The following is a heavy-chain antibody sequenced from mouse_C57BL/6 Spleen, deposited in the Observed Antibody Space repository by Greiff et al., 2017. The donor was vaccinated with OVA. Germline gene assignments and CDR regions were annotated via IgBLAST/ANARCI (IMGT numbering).Heavy chain of an antibody. D-gene: IGHD2-3*01. J-gene: IGHJ4*01. CDR3: ARHGVYDGYGGAMDY. CDR2: INSDGGST. CDR1: EYEFPSHD. Sequence: EVNLVESGGGLVQPGESLKLSCESNEYEFPSHDMSWVRKTPEKRLELVAAINSDGGSTYYPDTLERRFIISRDNTKKTLYLQMSSLRSEDTALYYCARHGVYDGYGGAMDYWGQGTSVTVSS. V-gene: IGHV5-2*01.